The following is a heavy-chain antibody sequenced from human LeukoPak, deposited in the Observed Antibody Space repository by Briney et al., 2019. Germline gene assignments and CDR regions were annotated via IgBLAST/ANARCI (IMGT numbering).Heavy chain of an antibody. CDR2: INHSGST. Sequence: SETLSLTCAVYGGSFSGYYWSWIRQPPGKGLEWIGEINHSGSTNYNPSLKSRVTISVDTSKNQLSLKLSSVTAADTAVYYCAREGLIAAAGGPEFDYWGQGTLVTVSS. CDR3: AREGLIAAAGGPEFDY. CDR1: GGSFSGYY. V-gene: IGHV4-34*01. J-gene: IGHJ4*02. D-gene: IGHD6-13*01.